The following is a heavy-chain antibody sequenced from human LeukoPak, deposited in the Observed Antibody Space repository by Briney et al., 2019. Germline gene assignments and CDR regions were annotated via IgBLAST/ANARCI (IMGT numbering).Heavy chain of an antibody. CDR1: GFTFSSYS. D-gene: IGHD2-21*02. V-gene: IGHV3-48*01. CDR3: AKATKTLAYCGGDCYSKVDAFDS. J-gene: IGHJ3*02. Sequence: GGSLRLSCAASGFTFSSYSMNWVRQAPGKGLEWVSYISSSSSTIYYADSVKGRFTISRDNSKNTLYLQMNSLRAEDTALYYCAKATKTLAYCGGDCYSKVDAFDSWGQGTMVTVSS. CDR2: ISSSSSTI.